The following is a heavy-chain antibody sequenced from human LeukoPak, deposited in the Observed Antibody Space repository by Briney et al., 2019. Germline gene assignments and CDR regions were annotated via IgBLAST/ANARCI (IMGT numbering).Heavy chain of an antibody. V-gene: IGHV1-24*01. D-gene: IGHD3-10*01. CDR2: FDPEDGET. CDR3: ATGTRYGSGTNHYYYYGMDV. J-gene: IGHJ6*02. Sequence: GASVKVSCKVSGYTLTELSMHWVRQAPGKGLEWMGGFDPEDGETIYAQKFQGRVTMTEDTSTDTAYMELSSLRSEDTAVYYCATGTRYGSGTNHYYYYGMDVWGQGTTVTVSS. CDR1: GYTLTELS.